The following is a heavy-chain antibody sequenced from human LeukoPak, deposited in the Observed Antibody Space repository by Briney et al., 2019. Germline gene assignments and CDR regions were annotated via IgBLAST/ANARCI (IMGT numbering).Heavy chain of an antibody. CDR1: GFTFSYFG. J-gene: IGHJ4*02. CDR3: VKDRSGAAAGIRLDS. CDR2: ISYDGSKK. Sequence: GGSLRLSCAASGFTFSYFGMHWVRQAPGKGLEWVAVISYDGSKKYYAESVRGRFTISRDNSKSTLYLQMNRLRADDKALYYCVKDRSGAAAGIRLDSWGQGTLVTVSS. V-gene: IGHV3-30*18. D-gene: IGHD6-13*01.